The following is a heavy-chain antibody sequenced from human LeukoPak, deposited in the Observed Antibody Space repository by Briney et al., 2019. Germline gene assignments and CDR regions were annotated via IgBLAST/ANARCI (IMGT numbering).Heavy chain of an antibody. CDR2: ISGSSSPI. CDR1: GFDFNTYS. Sequence: PGGSLRLSCAASGFDFNTYSMTWVRQAPGKGLEWLSYISGSSSPIYYADSVKGRFTISRDNAKSSLFLQMNSLRDEDTAVYYCARDYYSRNDYWGQGTLVTVSS. J-gene: IGHJ4*02. V-gene: IGHV3-48*02. CDR3: ARDYYSRNDY. D-gene: IGHD6-13*01.